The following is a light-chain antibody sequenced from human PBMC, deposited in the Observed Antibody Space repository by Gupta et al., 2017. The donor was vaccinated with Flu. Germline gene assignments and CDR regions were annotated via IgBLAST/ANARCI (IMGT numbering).Light chain of an antibody. J-gene: IGLJ3*02. CDR2: NDS. Sequence: QTARITCAGDALPIKYAHCYQQKPGQAPMLLIYNDSERPSGIPERFSGSSSGTTATLTISGVQAEDEAVYYCQSAASSSTTNWVFGGGTKLTVL. CDR1: ALPIKY. CDR3: QSAASSSTTNWV. V-gene: IGLV3-25*03.